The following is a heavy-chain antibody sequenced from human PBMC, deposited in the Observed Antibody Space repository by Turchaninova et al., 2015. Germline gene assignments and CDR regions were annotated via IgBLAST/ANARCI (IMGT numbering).Heavy chain of an antibody. Sequence: QIPLEESGPALVKPTQAPALPCPFSGFSFPSSVVGVGWIRQPPGKALEWLALIYWDDDKRYSPSLKARLTITKDTSINQVVLTMTDMDSVDTATYYCVQVVGSGDTGLRTTYHSYFMDVWGKGTTVTVSS. CDR2: IYWDDDK. V-gene: IGHV2-5*02. CDR3: VQVVGSGDTGLRTTYHSYFMDV. CDR1: GFSFPSSVVG. D-gene: IGHD1-14*01. J-gene: IGHJ6*03.